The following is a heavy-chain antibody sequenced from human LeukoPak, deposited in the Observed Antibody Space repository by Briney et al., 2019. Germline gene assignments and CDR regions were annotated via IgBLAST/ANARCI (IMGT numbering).Heavy chain of an antibody. CDR2: IYYSGST. Sequence: SSETLSLTCTVSGGSISSYYWSWIRQPPGKGLEWIGYIYYSGSTNYNPSLKSRVTISVDTSKNQFSLKLSSVTAADTAVYYCAREDWNYWFDPWGQGTLVIVSS. CDR3: AREDWNYWFDP. V-gene: IGHV4-59*01. CDR1: GGSISSYY. D-gene: IGHD1-7*01. J-gene: IGHJ5*02.